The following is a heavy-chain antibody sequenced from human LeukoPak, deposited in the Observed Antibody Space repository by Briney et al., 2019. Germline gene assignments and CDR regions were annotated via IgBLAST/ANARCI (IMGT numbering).Heavy chain of an antibody. D-gene: IGHD1-26*01. CDR3: ARVTAGTYYKGLGSFDS. V-gene: IGHV3-21*01. CDR1: GFAFSTYS. CDR2: ITSSSTSI. J-gene: IGHJ4*02. Sequence: PGGSLRLSCAASGFAFSTYSMNRVRQAPGKGLEWVSSITSSSTSIYYADSVKGRFTISRDNAKSSLYLQMNSLRAEDTAVYYCARVTAGTYYKGLGSFDSWGQGAQVTVSS.